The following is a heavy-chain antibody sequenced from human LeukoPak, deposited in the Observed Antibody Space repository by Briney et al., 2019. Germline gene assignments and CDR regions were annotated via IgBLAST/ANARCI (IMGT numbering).Heavy chain of an antibody. CDR1: GFTFSSYA. Sequence: GGSLRLSCAATGFTFSSYAMSWVRQAPGKGLEWVSAISGSGGSTYYADSVKGRFTISRDNSKNTLYLQMNSLRAEDTAVYYCARRVSSSWYFFDYWGQGTLVTVSS. CDR3: ARRVSSSWYFFDY. CDR2: ISGSGGST. V-gene: IGHV3-23*01. J-gene: IGHJ4*02. D-gene: IGHD6-13*01.